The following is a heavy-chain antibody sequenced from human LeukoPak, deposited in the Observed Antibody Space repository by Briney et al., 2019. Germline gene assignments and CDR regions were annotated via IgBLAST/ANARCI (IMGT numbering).Heavy chain of an antibody. CDR1: GYTFTGYY. D-gene: IGHD6-19*01. J-gene: IGHJ4*02. CDR2: INPNSGGT. CDR3: AAAYSSGWYSPYY. V-gene: IGHV1-2*02. Sequence: ASVKVSCKASGYTFTGYYMHWVRQAPGQGLEWMGWINPNSGGTNYAQKFQGRVTMTRDTSISTAYMELSRLRSDDTAVYYCAAAYSSGWYSPYYWDQGTLVTVSS.